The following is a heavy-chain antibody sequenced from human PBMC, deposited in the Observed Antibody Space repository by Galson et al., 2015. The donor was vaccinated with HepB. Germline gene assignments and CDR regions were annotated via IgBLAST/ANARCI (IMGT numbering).Heavy chain of an antibody. CDR2: ITPGGKT. D-gene: IGHD2-2*01. CDR1: GTSLNEYS. Sequence: SETLSLTCAVYGTSLNEYSWNWVRQPPGKGLEWIGEITPGGKTDYNPSLKSRVTMSIDTSKNQFSLKLTSVTAADTAVYYCARGPTRGGWFDSWGQGTLVTVSS. CDR3: ARGPTRGGWFDS. V-gene: IGHV4-34*01. J-gene: IGHJ5*01.